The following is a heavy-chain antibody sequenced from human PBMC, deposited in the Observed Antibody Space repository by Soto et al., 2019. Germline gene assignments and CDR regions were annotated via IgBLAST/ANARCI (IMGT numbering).Heavy chain of an antibody. Sequence: SETLSLTCTVSGGSISSGGYYWSWIRQHPGKGLEWIGYIYYSGSTYYNPSLKSRVTISVDTSKNQFSLKLSSVTAADTAVYYCARGFRATIGWFDPWGQGTLVTSPQ. CDR2: IYYSGST. CDR3: ARGFRATIGWFDP. V-gene: IGHV4-31*03. CDR1: GGSISSGGYY. D-gene: IGHD5-12*01. J-gene: IGHJ5*02.